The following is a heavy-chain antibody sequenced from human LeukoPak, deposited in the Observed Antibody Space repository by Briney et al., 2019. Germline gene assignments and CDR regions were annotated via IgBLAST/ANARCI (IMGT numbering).Heavy chain of an antibody. CDR3: ARDSGADRRYFDL. CDR2: TDGYGTTT. J-gene: IGHJ2*01. Sequence: GGSLRLSCAASGFTFNSYLMNWVRQAPGKGLVWVSRTDGYGTTTSYEDSVQGRFTISRDNAKNTLYLQMNSLRAEDTAVYYCARDSGADRRYFDLWGRGTLVTVSS. CDR1: GFTFNSYL. D-gene: IGHD7-27*01. V-gene: IGHV3-74*01.